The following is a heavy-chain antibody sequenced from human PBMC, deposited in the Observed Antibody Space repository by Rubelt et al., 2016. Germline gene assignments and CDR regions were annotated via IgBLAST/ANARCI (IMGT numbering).Heavy chain of an antibody. Sequence: SSYAMHWVRQAPGKGLDWVAVVSYDGSNKFYADSVKGRFTISRDTSKNTLYLQMNSLRAEDTAVYYCTRPYCTSTSCYNDAFDIWGQGTMDTVSS. V-gene: IGHV3-30*04. CDR1: SSYA. CDR2: VSYDGSNK. J-gene: IGHJ3*02. CDR3: TRPYCTSTSCYNDAFDI. D-gene: IGHD2-2*01.